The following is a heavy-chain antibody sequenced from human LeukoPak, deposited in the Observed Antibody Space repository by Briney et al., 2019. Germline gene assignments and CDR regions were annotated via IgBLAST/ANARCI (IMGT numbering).Heavy chain of an antibody. CDR1: GFTFSSYG. CDR3: ARSSSGYLDV. J-gene: IGHJ6*03. D-gene: IGHD1-26*01. CDR2: ISGSSSYI. Sequence: GGSLRLSCAASGFTFSSYGMHWVRQAPGKGLEWISSISGSSSYIYHVDSVKGRLTISRDNAKNSLYLQMNSLRAEDTAVYYCARSSSGYLDVWGKGTTVTVSS. V-gene: IGHV3-21*01.